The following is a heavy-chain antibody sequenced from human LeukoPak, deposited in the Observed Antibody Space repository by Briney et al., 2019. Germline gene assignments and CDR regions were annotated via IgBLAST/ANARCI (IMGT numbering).Heavy chain of an antibody. CDR1: GFTFSSYW. J-gene: IGHJ4*02. Sequence: PGGSLRLSCAASGFTFSSYWMHWVRQAPGKGLVWVSRITSDGSSSSYADSVKGRFTISRDNAKNTLSLQMNSLRTEDTAVYYCARGGELINFWGQRSLVTVSS. CDR3: ARGGELINF. V-gene: IGHV3-74*01. D-gene: IGHD1-26*01. CDR2: ITSDGSSS.